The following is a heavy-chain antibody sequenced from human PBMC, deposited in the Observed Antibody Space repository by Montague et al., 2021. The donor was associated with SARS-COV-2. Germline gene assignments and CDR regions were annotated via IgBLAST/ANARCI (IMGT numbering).Heavy chain of an antibody. V-gene: IGHV4-39*01. CDR1: GASISTSTDH. Sequence: SETLSLTCSVSGASISTSTDHWAWIRQSPGKGLEWVGSFSYNSTHYNPSLRSRVTISVDSSKNQFSLKLNSVTAAETAIYCCARHMGHVLVSVTGANWFDPWGQGTLVTVSS. CDR3: ARHMGHVLVSVTGANWFDP. J-gene: IGHJ5*02. CDR2: FSYNST. D-gene: IGHD5/OR15-5a*01.